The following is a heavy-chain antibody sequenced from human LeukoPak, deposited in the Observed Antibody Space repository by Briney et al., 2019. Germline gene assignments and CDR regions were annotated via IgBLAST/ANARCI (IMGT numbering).Heavy chain of an antibody. D-gene: IGHD3-10*01. V-gene: IGHV1-46*01. CDR1: GYTFTSYY. CDR3: ARDFRYGSGSYRYFDY. CDR2: INPSGGST. Sequence: GASVKVSCKASGYTFTSYYMHWVRQAPGQGLEWVGIINPSGGSTSYAQKFQGRVTMTRDMSTSTVYMELSSLRSEDTAVYYCARDFRYGSGSYRYFDYWGQGTLVTVSS. J-gene: IGHJ4*02.